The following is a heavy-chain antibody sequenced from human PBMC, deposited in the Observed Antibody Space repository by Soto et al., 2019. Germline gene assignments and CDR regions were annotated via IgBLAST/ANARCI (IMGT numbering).Heavy chain of an antibody. CDR1: GGSISSYY. CDR3: ARGRLQWYYFDY. D-gene: IGHD3-10*01. Sequence: PSETLSLTXTVSGGSISSYYWSWIRQPPGKGLEWIGYIYYSGSTNYNPSLKSRVTISVDTSKNQFSLKLSSVTAADTAVYYCARGRLQWYYFDYWGQGTLVTVSS. J-gene: IGHJ4*02. CDR2: IYYSGST. V-gene: IGHV4-59*01.